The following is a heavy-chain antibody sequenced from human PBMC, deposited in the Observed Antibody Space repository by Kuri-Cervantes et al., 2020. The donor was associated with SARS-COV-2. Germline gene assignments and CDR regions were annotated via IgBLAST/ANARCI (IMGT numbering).Heavy chain of an antibody. J-gene: IGHJ4*02. CDR2: ISGSGIST. CDR1: GFMFNDYA. Sequence: GESLKISCAASGFMFNDYAMSWVRQVPGKGLEWVSSISGSGISTDYADSVKGRFTISRDNSKNTLYLQMNSLRADETAVYYCAKERGYGNEYVDYWGQGTLVTVSS. D-gene: IGHD5-18*01. CDR3: AKERGYGNEYVDY. V-gene: IGHV3-23*01.